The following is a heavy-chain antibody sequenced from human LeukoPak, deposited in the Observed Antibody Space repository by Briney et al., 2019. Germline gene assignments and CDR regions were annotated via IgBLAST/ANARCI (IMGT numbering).Heavy chain of an antibody. D-gene: IGHD3-3*01. CDR2: IYYSGST. CDR1: GVSISSYY. J-gene: IGHJ6*03. CDR3: AFGGSGYTHYYYYYYMDV. V-gene: IGHV4-59*01. Sequence: SETLSLTCTVSGVSISSYYWSWIRQPPGKGLEWIGYIYYSGSTNYNPSLKSRVTISVDTSKNQFSLKLSSVTAADTAVYYCAFGGSGYTHYYYYYYMDVWGKGTTVTVSS.